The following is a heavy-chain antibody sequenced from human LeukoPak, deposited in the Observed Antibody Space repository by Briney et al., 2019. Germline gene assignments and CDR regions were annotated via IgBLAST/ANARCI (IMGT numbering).Heavy chain of an antibody. V-gene: IGHV3-7*03. Sequence: GGSLRLSCAASGFTFDDYGMSWVRQAPGKGLEWVADIKQDGSERDYVDSVKGRFTISRDNAKNSLYLQMNSLRAEDTAVYYCARVAFYYGMDVWGQGTTVTVSS. CDR2: IKQDGSER. CDR1: GFTFDDYG. J-gene: IGHJ6*02. CDR3: ARVAFYYGMDV.